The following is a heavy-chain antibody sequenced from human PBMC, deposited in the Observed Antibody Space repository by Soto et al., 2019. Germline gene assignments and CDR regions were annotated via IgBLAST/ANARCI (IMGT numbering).Heavy chain of an antibody. CDR2: ISAYNGYT. CDR3: ARADYGDEYY. J-gene: IGHJ4*02. D-gene: IGHD4-17*01. Sequence: QVQLVQSGAEVKKPGASVKVSCKASGYTFTSYRISWVRQAPGQGLEWMGWISAYNGYTKYAQKLQGRATMTTDTSTSPAYMELRSLTSDDTAVYYCARADYGDEYYWGQGTLVTVSS. V-gene: IGHV1-18*01. CDR1: GYTFTSYR.